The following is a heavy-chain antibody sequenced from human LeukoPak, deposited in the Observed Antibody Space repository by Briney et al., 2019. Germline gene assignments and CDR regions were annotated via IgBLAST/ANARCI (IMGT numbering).Heavy chain of an antibody. CDR1: GFTFSSYS. CDR3: AREPTAMIL. V-gene: IGHV3-21*01. J-gene: IGHJ4*02. D-gene: IGHD5-18*01. CDR2: ISSSTYI. Sequence: GGSLRLSCAASGFTFSSYSMNWVRQTPGKGLEWVSSISSSTYIYYADSVKGRFTISRDNAKNSLYLQMNSLRVEDTAVYYCAREPTAMILWGQGTLVTVSS.